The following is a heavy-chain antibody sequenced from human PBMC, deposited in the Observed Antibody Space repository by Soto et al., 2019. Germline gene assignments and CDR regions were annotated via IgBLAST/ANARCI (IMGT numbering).Heavy chain of an antibody. V-gene: IGHV3-30*03. Sequence: QVQLVESGGGVVQPGKSLRLACVASGFTFSNYGMHWVRQAPGEGLEWVSVISYDEDNIYYADSVKGRFTISRDNSKNTLYLQMNSLRPEDTAVYFCARSGITVTTFWYFDLWGRGTLVTVSS. J-gene: IGHJ2*01. CDR1: GFTFSNYG. CDR2: ISYDEDNI. CDR3: ARSGITVTTFWYFDL. D-gene: IGHD4-17*01.